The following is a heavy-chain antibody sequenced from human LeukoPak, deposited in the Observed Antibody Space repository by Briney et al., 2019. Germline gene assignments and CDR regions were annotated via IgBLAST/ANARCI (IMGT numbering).Heavy chain of an antibody. D-gene: IGHD2-2*01. J-gene: IGHJ5*02. CDR1: GGSISSGGYY. Sequence: PSETLSLTCTVSGGSISSGGYYWSWIRQHPGKGLEWIGYIYYSGSTYYNPSLKSRVTISVDTSKNQFSLKLSSVTAADTAVYYCARVSPAATPNWFDPWGQGTLVTVSS. V-gene: IGHV4-31*03. CDR2: IYYSGST. CDR3: ARVSPAATPNWFDP.